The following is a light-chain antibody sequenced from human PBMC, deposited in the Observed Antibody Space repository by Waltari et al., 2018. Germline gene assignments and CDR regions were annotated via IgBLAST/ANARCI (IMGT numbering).Light chain of an antibody. V-gene: IGKV3-11*01. Sequence: EIVLTQSPATLSLSPGERATLSCRASQSVSRYSAWYQHKPGQAPRLLIYDASNRATGIPARFSGSESRTDFTLTIGSLEPEDSAVYYCQQRSNRPFTFGQGTRLEIK. CDR1: QSVSRY. J-gene: IGKJ5*01. CDR2: DAS. CDR3: QQRSNRPFT.